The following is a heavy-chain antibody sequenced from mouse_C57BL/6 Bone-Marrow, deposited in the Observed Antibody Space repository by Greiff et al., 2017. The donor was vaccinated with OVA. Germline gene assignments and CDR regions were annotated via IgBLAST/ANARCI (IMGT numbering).Heavy chain of an antibody. Sequence: QVQLQQPGAELVKPGASVKLSCKASGYTFTSYWMQWVKQRPGQGLEWIGEIDPSDSYTNYNQKFKGKATLTVDTSSSTAYMQLSSLTSEDSAVYYCVSLLWAWFAYWGQGTLVTVSA. CDR2: IDPSDSYT. D-gene: IGHD1-1*01. CDR3: VSLLWAWFAY. V-gene: IGHV1-50*01. J-gene: IGHJ3*01. CDR1: GYTFTSYW.